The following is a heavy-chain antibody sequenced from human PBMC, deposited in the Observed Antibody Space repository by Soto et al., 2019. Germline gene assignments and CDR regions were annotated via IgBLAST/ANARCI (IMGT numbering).Heavy chain of an antibody. CDR3: ARGSGSYYSGYYFDY. CDR2: INPNSGGT. CDR1: GYTFTGYY. J-gene: IGHJ4*02. Sequence: QVQLVQSGAEVKKPGASVKVSCKASGYTFTGYYMHWVRQAPGQGLEGMGWINPNSGGTNYAQKFQGRVTMTRDTSISTAYMELSRLRSDDTAVYYCARGSGSYYSGYYFDYWGQGTLVTVSS. V-gene: IGHV1-2*02. D-gene: IGHD1-26*01.